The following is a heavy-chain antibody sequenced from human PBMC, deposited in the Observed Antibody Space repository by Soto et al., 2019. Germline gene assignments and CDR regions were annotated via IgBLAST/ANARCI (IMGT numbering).Heavy chain of an antibody. V-gene: IGHV3-30*18. D-gene: IGHD3-3*01. CDR1: GFTFSTYG. CDR2: ISYDGTNK. J-gene: IGHJ4*02. CDR3: AKGNYENYPGFDY. Sequence: GGSLRLSCAASGFTFSTYGMHWVRQAPGKGLEWVAVISYDGTNKYYADSVKGRFTISRDNSKSTLYLQMNSLRAEDTALYYCAKGNYENYPGFDYWGQRTLVTVSS.